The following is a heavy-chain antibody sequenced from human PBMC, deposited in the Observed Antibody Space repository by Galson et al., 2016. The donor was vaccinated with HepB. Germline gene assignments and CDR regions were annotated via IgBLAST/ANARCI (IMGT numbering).Heavy chain of an antibody. V-gene: IGHV3-23*01. CDR2: MAGVGGNT. CDR3: ARDVGGIMFDY. J-gene: IGHJ4*02. Sequence: SLRLSCAASGFTFSDYGMAWVRPAPGRGLEWVATMAGVGGNTHSPDSVKGRFTISRDNSKNTLSLQMNSLRAEDTALYYCARDVGGIMFDYWGQGTLVTVSS. CDR1: GFTFSDYG. D-gene: IGHD3-16*02.